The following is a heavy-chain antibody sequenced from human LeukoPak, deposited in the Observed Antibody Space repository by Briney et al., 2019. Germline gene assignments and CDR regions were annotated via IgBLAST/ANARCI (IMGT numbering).Heavy chain of an antibody. CDR2: INGDGSST. V-gene: IGHV3-74*01. Sequence: GGSLRLSCAASGFTFSSYWMHWVRQAPGKGLVWVSHINGDGSSTTYADSVKGRFTISRDNAKNTLYLQMNSLRAEDTAVYYCAIGRLIPVRSDYNDAFFDYWGQGTLVTVAS. CDR3: AIGRLIPVRSDYNDAFFDY. D-gene: IGHD4-11*01. J-gene: IGHJ4*02. CDR1: GFTFSSYW.